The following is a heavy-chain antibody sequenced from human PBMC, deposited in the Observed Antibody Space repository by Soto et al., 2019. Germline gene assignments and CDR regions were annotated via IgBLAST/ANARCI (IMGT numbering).Heavy chain of an antibody. CDR3: ARALGYSYGNWFDP. Sequence: PSETLSLTCTVSGGSISSGGYYWSWIRQHPRKGLEWIGYIYYSGSTNYNPSLKSRVTISVGTSKNQFSLKLSSVTAADTAVYYCARALGYSYGNWFDPWGQGTLVTVS. CDR1: GGSISSGGYY. D-gene: IGHD5-18*01. CDR2: IYYSGST. J-gene: IGHJ5*02. V-gene: IGHV4-61*08.